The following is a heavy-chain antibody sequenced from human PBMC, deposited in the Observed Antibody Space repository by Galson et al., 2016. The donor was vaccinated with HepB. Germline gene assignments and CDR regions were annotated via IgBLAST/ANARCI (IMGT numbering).Heavy chain of an antibody. CDR1: GFTFTTYA. D-gene: IGHD6-13*01. Sequence: SLRLSCAASGFTFTTYAMHWVRQAPGKGLEWVAVISADGSTTYYADSVKGRFTISRDTSKSTLYLQMNSLRAADTAVYYCAQGRGSYSSTWYESFGHWGQGSLVTVSS. V-gene: IGHV3-30*18. CDR3: AQGRGSYSSTWYESFGH. J-gene: IGHJ4*02. CDR2: ISADGSTT.